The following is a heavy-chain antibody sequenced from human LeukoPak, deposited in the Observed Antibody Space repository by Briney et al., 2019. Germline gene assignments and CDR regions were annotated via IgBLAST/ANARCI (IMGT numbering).Heavy chain of an antibody. J-gene: IGHJ4*02. CDR3: AKDRFCGGGSCYSIDY. Sequence: GGSLRLSSAASGFTFRRYVMSWVREAPGKGLEWVSTISGSGGSTYSIHSAKGRFTPSRDNSKNTLYLQMDSLRAEDTAVYYCAKDRFCGGGSCYSIDYWGQGTLVTVSS. V-gene: IGHV3-23*01. CDR2: ISGSGGST. CDR1: GFTFRRYV. D-gene: IGHD2-15*01.